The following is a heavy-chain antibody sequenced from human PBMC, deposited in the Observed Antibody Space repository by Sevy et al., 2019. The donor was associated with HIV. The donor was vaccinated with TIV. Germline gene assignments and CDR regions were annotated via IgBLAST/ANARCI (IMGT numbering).Heavy chain of an antibody. CDR3: AKRVAGALAALDI. V-gene: IGHV3-23*01. J-gene: IGHJ3*02. Sequence: GGSLRLSCAASGFTFRNYVMNWVRQPPGKGLEWVSLISDVGGTTYYADSVKGRFTISRDDSKSTLYLQMNSLRVEDTDVYFCAKRVAGALAALDIWGQWTMVTVSS. D-gene: IGHD3-10*01. CDR1: GFTFRNYV. CDR2: ISDVGGTT.